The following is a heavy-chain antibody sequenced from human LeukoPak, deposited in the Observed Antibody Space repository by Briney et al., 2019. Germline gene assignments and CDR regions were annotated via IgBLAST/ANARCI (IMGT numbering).Heavy chain of an antibody. D-gene: IGHD6-13*01. V-gene: IGHV3-7*01. J-gene: IGHJ4*02. CDR3: ARWPKQQLDNYFDY. Sequence: GGSPRLSCAASGFTFSSYWMSWVRQAPGKGLEWVANIKQDGSEKYYVDSVKGRFTISRDNAKNSLYLQMNSLRAEDTAVYYCARWPKQQLDNYFDYWGQGTLVTVSS. CDR2: IKQDGSEK. CDR1: GFTFSSYW.